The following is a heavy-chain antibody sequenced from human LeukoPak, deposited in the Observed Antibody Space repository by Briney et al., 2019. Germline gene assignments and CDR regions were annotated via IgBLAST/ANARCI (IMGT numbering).Heavy chain of an antibody. CDR3: ARVYRRYFDY. CDR1: GFIFSSYS. Sequence: GGSLRLSRAASGFIFSSYSMNWVRQAPGKGLEWVSYISSSSSSIYYADAVKGRFTISRDNAKNSLYLQMNSLRAEDTAVYYCARVYRRYFDYWGQGTLVTVSS. J-gene: IGHJ4*02. D-gene: IGHD1-14*01. CDR2: ISSSSSSI. V-gene: IGHV3-48*01.